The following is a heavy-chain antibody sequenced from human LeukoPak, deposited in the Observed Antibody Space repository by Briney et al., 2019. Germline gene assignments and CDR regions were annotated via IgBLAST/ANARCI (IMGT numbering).Heavy chain of an antibody. V-gene: IGHV3-30*01. CDR2: ISYDGSNK. CDR1: GFTFSSYA. D-gene: IGHD2-2*01. J-gene: IGHJ5*02. CDR3: ARDREYQLLFWFDP. Sequence: GGSLRLSCAASGFTFSSYAMHWVRQAPGKGLEWGAVISYDGSNKYYADSVKGRFTISRDNSKNTLYLQMNSLRAEDTAVYYCARDREYQLLFWFDPWGQGTLVTVSS.